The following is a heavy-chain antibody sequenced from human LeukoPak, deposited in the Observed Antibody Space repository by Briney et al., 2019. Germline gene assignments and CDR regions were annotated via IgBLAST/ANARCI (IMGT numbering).Heavy chain of an antibody. CDR2: IWYDGSNK. CDR3: ARDRYYDSSGYYPGY. D-gene: IGHD3-22*01. V-gene: IGHV3-33*01. CDR1: GFTFSSYG. J-gene: IGHJ4*02. Sequence: PGGSLRPSCAASGFTFSSYGMHWVRQAPGKGLEWVAVIWYDGSNKYYADSVKGRFTISRDNSKNTLYLQMNSLRAEDTAVYYCARDRYYDSSGYYPGYWGQGTLVTVSS.